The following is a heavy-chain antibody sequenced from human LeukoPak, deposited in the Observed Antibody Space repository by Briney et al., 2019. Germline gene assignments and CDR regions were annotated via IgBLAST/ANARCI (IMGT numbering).Heavy chain of an antibody. V-gene: IGHV4-34*01. J-gene: IGHJ4*02. CDR3: ASVDY. CDR2: INHSGST. CDR1: GGSFSGYY. Sequence: SETLSLTCAVYGGSFSGYYWSWIRQPPGKELEWIGEINHSGSTNYNPSLKSRVTISVDTSKNQFSLKLSSVTAADTAVYYCASVDYWGQGTLVTVSS.